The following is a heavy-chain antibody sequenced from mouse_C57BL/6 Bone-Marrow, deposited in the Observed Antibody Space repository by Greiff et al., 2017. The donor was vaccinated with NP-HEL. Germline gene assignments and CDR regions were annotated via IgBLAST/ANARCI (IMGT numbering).Heavy chain of an antibody. Sequence: QVQLQQSGPELVKPGASVKISCKASGYAFSSSWMNWVKQRPGKGLEWIGRIYPGDGDTNYNGKFKGKATLTADKSSSTAYMQLSSLTSEDSAVYFCAPYYYGSFYYAMDYWGQGTSVTVSS. J-gene: IGHJ4*01. CDR1: GYAFSSSW. V-gene: IGHV1-82*01. CDR3: APYYYGSFYYAMDY. CDR2: IYPGDGDT. D-gene: IGHD1-1*01.